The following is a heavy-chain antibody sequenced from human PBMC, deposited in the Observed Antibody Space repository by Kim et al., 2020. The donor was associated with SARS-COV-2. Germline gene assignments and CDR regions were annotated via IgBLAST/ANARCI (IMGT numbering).Heavy chain of an antibody. J-gene: IGHJ6*02. D-gene: IGHD3-16*02. V-gene: IGHV3-21*01. CDR2: ISSSSSYI. CDR1: GFTFSSYS. Sequence: GGSLRLSCAASGFTFSSYSMNWVRQAPGKGLEWVSSISSSSSYIYYADSVKGRFTISRDNAKNSLYLQMNSLRAEDTAVYYCARDGTLRLGELSLTYYYYGMDVWGQGPPVTVS. CDR3: ARDGTLRLGELSLTYYYYGMDV.